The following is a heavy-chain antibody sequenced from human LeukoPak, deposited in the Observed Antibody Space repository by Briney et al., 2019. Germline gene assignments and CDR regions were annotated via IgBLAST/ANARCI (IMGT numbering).Heavy chain of an antibody. V-gene: IGHV4-4*07. CDR1: GGSISTYY. J-gene: IGHJ5*02. Sequence: PSETLSFTCTVSGGSISTYYWSWIRQPAGKGLEWIGHIYTTGATHYNPSLKSRVTMSVDTSRNQFSLKLSSVTAADTAVYYCARPQSGLGWFDPLGQGILVTVSS. CDR3: ARPQSGLGWFDP. CDR2: IYTTGAT.